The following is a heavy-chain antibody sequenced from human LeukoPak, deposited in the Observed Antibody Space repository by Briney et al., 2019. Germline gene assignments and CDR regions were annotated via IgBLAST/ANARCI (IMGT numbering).Heavy chain of an antibody. CDR3: ARTADDSSGFIFDY. D-gene: IGHD3-22*01. Sequence: SETLSLTCTVSGGSISSYYWSWIRRPPGKGLEWIGYIYYSGSTNYNPSLKSRVTISVDTSKNQFSLKLSSVTAADTAVYYCARTADDSSGFIFDYWGQGTLVTVSS. J-gene: IGHJ4*02. V-gene: IGHV4-59*01. CDR2: IYYSGST. CDR1: GGSISSYY.